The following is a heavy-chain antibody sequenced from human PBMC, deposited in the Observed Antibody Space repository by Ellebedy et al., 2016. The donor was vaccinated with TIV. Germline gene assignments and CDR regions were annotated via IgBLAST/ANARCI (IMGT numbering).Heavy chain of an antibody. CDR1: GSSLRRYA. V-gene: IGHV3-23*01. CDR2: ISISSSNI. J-gene: IGHJ6*02. Sequence: GESLKISXEASGSSLRRYAMNWVRQAPGKGLEWVAYISISSSNIHYADSVKGRFTISRDNSKNTLYLQMNSLRAEDTAVYYCAKDQGDGYNFHYYGMDVWGQGTTVTVSS. CDR3: AKDQGDGYNFHYYGMDV. D-gene: IGHD5-24*01.